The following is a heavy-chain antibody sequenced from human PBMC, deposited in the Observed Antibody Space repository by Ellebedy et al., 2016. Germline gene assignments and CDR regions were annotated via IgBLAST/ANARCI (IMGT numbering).Heavy chain of an antibody. CDR2: INKDASEK. Sequence: GESLKISXVGSGFTFSNYWMSWVRQAPGKGLEWVANINKDASEKYYVDSVKGRFTISRDNAKNSLYLQMNSLRAEDTAVYFCSAFDIWGQGTMVTVFS. J-gene: IGHJ3*02. V-gene: IGHV3-7*01. CDR3: SAFDI. CDR1: GFTFSNYW.